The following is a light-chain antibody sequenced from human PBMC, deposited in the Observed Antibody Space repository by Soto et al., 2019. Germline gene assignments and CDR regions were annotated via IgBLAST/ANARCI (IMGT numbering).Light chain of an antibody. J-gene: IGLJ1*01. CDR2: DNN. CDR3: ATWDDSLNGL. Sequence: QSVLTQPPSVSAAPGQKVTISCSGSSSNIGNNYVSWYQQLPGTAPKLLIYDNNKRPSGIPDRFSGSKSGTSGTLDITGLQTVDEADYYCATWDDSLNGLFGTGTKRTV. V-gene: IGLV1-51*01. CDR1: SSNIGNNY.